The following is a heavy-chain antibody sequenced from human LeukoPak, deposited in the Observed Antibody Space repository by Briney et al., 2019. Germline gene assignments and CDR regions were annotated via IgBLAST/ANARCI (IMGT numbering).Heavy chain of an antibody. J-gene: IGHJ4*02. CDR3: AKVGRHGGATYFDY. V-gene: IGHV3-43*01. Sequence: PGGSLRLSCAASGFTFDDYTIHWVRQAPGKGLEWVSLISWDGGSTYYADSVKGRFTISRDNSKNSLYLQMNSLRAEDTALYYCAKVGRHGGATYFDYWGQGTLVTVSS. CDR2: ISWDGGST. D-gene: IGHD1-26*01. CDR1: GFTFDDYT.